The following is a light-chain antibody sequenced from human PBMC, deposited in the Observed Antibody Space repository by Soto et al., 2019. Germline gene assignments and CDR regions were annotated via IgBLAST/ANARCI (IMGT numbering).Light chain of an antibody. J-gene: IGLJ1*01. Sequence: QSVLTQPASVSGSPGQSITISCTGTSSDVGGYNHVSWYQQHPGEAPKLIIYDVSYRPSGVSSRFSGSKSGNTASLTISGLQAEDDADYYCSSHTSTTTEVFGTGTKVTVL. CDR1: SSDVGGYNH. CDR3: SSHTSTTTEV. CDR2: DVS. V-gene: IGLV2-14*03.